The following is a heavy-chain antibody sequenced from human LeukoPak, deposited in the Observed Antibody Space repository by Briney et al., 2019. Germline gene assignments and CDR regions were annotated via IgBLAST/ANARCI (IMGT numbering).Heavy chain of an antibody. D-gene: IGHD6-13*01. CDR3: ARNRKDSSSWYNWFDP. CDR1: GFTFSSHG. CDR2: ISPSGGIT. J-gene: IGHJ5*02. Sequence: GGTLRLSCAASGFTFSSHGMNWVRQAPGKGLEWVSGISPSGGITYYTDSVKGRFTISRDNSKNTVSLQMNSLRAEDTAVYYCARNRKDSSSWYNWFDPWGQGTLVTVSS. V-gene: IGHV3-23*01.